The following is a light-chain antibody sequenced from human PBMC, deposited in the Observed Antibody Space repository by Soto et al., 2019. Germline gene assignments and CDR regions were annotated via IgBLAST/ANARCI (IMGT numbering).Light chain of an antibody. CDR1: SSDVGGYNY. CDR2: EVS. J-gene: IGLJ2*01. V-gene: IGLV2-8*01. Sequence: QSALTQPPSASGSPGQSVTISCTGTSSDVGGYNYVSWYRQHPGKAPKLMIYEVSKRPSGVPDRFSGSKSGNTASLTVSGLQAEDEADYYCSSYAVSTLVVFGGGTKLTVL. CDR3: SSYAVSTLVV.